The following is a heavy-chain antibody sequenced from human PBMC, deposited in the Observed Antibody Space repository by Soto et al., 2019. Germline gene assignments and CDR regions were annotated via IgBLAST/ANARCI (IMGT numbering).Heavy chain of an antibody. D-gene: IGHD4-17*01. Sequence: PVGSLRLSCTASRLTFTSSSFHWVRQAPGKGLEWVAVISENGDRQYSTESVRGRFLISRDSSKNTVYLQMNSLRPEDTGVYFCARRLATTVSALGYWGQGALVTVSS. V-gene: IGHV3-30-3*01. CDR3: ARRLATTVSALGY. CDR1: RLTFTSSS. CDR2: ISENGDRQ. J-gene: IGHJ4*02.